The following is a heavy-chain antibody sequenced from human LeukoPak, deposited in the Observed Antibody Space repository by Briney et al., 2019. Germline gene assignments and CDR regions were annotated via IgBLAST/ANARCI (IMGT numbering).Heavy chain of an antibody. CDR2: IIPILGIA. CDR3: AKPGVLGITGTDYYYYYGMDV. J-gene: IGHJ6*02. V-gene: IGHV1-69*04. Sequence: SVKVSCKASGGTFSSYAISWVRQAPGQGLEWMGRIIPILGIANYAQKFQGRVTITADKSTSTAYMELSSLRSEDTAVYYCAKPGVLGITGTDYYYYYGMDVWGQGTTVTVSS. CDR1: GGTFSSYA. D-gene: IGHD1-20*01.